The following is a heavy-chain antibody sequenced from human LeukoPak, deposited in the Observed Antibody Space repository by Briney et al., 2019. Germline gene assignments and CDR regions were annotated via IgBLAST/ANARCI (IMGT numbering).Heavy chain of an antibody. V-gene: IGHV4-4*02. CDR3: SRENGAFSPFGY. Sequence: PSETLSLTCAVSTDSITSNWWSWVRQPPGQGLEWIGEVSLSGLTNYNPSLSSRVIMALDTSKNHLSLNLTSVTAADTAVYYCSRENGAFSPFGYWGQGTLVTVPS. D-gene: IGHD2-8*01. CDR1: TDSITSNW. J-gene: IGHJ4*02. CDR2: VSLSGLT.